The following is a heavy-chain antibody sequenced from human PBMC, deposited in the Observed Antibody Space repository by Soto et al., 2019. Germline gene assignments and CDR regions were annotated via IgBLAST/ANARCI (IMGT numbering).Heavy chain of an antibody. J-gene: IGHJ5*02. CDR1: GGSIRNYY. D-gene: IGHD3-22*01. CDR3: TKERLIVVSGWLDP. V-gene: IGHV4-4*07. CDR2: IYPNGSA. Sequence: KPSETLSLTCTVSGGSIRNYYWTWIRQPAGKGLEWVGRIYPNGSATYNPSLRSRVTMSLDTSKSQFSLKLTSVTAADTAVYYCTKERLIVVSGWLDPWGQGTLVTVSS.